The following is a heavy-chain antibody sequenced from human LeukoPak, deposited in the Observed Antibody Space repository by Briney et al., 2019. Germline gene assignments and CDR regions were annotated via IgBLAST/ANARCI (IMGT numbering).Heavy chain of an antibody. CDR3: TRTRRPQYSRGWYTSYYFDY. CDR1: GGSISSSSYY. Sequence: PSETLTLTCTVSGGSISSSSYYWGWIRQPPGKGLEWIGSIFYSGSTFYNPSLKSRVTLSVDTSKNQFSLRLSSVTAADAAVYRGTRTRRPQYSRGWYTSYYFDYWGQGTLVTVSS. J-gene: IGHJ4*02. D-gene: IGHD6-19*01. V-gene: IGHV4-39*01. CDR2: IFYSGST.